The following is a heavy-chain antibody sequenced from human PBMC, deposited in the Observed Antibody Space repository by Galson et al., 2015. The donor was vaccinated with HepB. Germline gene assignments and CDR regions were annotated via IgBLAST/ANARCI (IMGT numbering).Heavy chain of an antibody. Sequence: SVKVSCKASGYTFTSYGISWVRQAPGQGLEWMGWISAYNGNTNYAQKLQGRVTMTTDTSTSTAYMELRSLRSDDTAVYYCARTELFSSGWTRLIGGTGGDYWGQGTLVTVSS. CDR3: ARTELFSSGWTRLIGGTGGDY. V-gene: IGHV1-18*01. CDR2: ISAYNGNT. J-gene: IGHJ4*02. D-gene: IGHD6-19*01. CDR1: GYTFTSYG.